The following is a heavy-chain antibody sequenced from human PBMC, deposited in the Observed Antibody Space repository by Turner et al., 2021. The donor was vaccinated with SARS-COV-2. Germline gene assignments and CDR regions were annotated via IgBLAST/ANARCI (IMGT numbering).Heavy chain of an antibody. J-gene: IGHJ5*02. CDR2: ISSSSSYI. D-gene: IGHD2-2*01. Sequence: EVQLVETGGGLIQPGGSLRLSCAASGFTVSSNYMSWVRQAPGKGLEWVSSISSSSSYIYYADSVKGRFTISRDNAKNSLYLQMNSLRAEDTAVYYCARDCSTTTCEAWGQGTLVTVSS. V-gene: IGHV3-21*01. CDR1: GFTVSSNY. CDR3: ARDCSTTTCEA.